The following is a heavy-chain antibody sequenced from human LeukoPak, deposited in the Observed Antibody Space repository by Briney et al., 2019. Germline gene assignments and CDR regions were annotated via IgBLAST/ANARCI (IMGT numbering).Heavy chain of an antibody. D-gene: IGHD3-22*01. CDR2: IIPIFGTA. CDR1: GGTFSSDA. J-gene: IGHJ4*02. Sequence: GASVKVSCKASGGTFSSDAISWVRQAPGQGLEWMGGIIPIFGTANYAQKFKGRVTITADESTSTAYMELSSLRSEDTAVYYCARDPLKSGPDLHYYDSSGYYGPPHYWGQGTLVTVSS. V-gene: IGHV1-69*13. CDR3: ARDPLKSGPDLHYYDSSGYYGPPHY.